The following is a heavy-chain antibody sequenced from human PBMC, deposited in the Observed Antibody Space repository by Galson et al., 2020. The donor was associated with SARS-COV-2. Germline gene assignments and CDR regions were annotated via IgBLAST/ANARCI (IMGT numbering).Heavy chain of an antibody. J-gene: IGHJ4*02. CDR2: ISYSGST. V-gene: IGHV4-59*11. D-gene: IGHD1-1*01. Sequence: SETLSLTCTVPGGSISSHSWNWIRQPPGKGLEWIGYISYSGSTSYNPSLKSRVTMSLDTSKNQFSLKVSSVTAADTAVYYCAGDRTGFDFWGQGILVTVSS. CDR1: GGSISSHS. CDR3: AGDRTGFDF.